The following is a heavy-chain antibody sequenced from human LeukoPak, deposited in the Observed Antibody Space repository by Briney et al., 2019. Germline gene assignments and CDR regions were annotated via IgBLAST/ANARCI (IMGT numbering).Heavy chain of an antibody. V-gene: IGHV4-34*01. CDR1: GASFSYDY. J-gene: IGHJ5*01. D-gene: IGHD7-27*01. Sequence: SEALFHTCAVHGASFSYDYWSWIRQAPGKGLERIGEINHSGSITYNPSLKSRVTISAEKSKSQFSLRLTSVTAADTAVYYCAKGVWAPRFDSWGQGTLVTVCS. CDR3: AKGVWAPRFDS. CDR2: INHSGSI.